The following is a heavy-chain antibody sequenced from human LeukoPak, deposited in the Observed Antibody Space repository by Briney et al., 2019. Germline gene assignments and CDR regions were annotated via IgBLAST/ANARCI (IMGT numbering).Heavy chain of an antibody. D-gene: IGHD3-22*01. Sequence: SETLSLTCTVSGGSISSYYWSWIRQPAGKGLEWIGRIYTSGSTNYNPSLKSRVTMSVDTSKSQFSLKLSSVTAADTAVYYCARDLTLNSYYYDSSGYYRHDAFDIWGQGTMVTVSS. CDR2: IYTSGST. CDR3: ARDLTLNSYYYDSSGYYRHDAFDI. V-gene: IGHV4-4*07. CDR1: GGSISSYY. J-gene: IGHJ3*02.